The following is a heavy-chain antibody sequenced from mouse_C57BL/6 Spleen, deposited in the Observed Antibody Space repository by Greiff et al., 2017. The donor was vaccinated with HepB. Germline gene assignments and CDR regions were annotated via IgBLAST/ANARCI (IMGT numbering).Heavy chain of an antibody. CDR2: IYPGDGDT. CDR3: ARIVTGTKYFDV. CDR1: GYAFSSYW. D-gene: IGHD4-1*01. Sequence: VQLQQSGAELVKPGASVKISCKASGYAFSSYWMNWVKQRPGKGLEWIGQIYPGDGDTNYNGKFKGKATLTADKSSSTAYMQLSSLTSEDSAVYFCARIVTGTKYFDVWGTGTTVTVSS. J-gene: IGHJ1*03. V-gene: IGHV1-80*01.